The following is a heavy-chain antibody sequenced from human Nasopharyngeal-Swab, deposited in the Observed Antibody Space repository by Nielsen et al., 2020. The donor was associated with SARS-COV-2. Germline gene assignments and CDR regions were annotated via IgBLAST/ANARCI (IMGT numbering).Heavy chain of an antibody. CDR3: AREIYYGSGSYYVDDAFDI. CDR2: LNPNSGGT. Sequence: ASVKVSCKASGYSFTGYYLHWVRQAPGQGPEWVGSLNPNSGGTNYAQKFQGRVTLTLDTSIKTAYMDLTSLRSDDTAVYHCAREIYYGSGSYYVDDAFDIWGQGTMVTVSS. D-gene: IGHD3-10*01. J-gene: IGHJ3*02. CDR1: GYSFTGYY. V-gene: IGHV1-2*02.